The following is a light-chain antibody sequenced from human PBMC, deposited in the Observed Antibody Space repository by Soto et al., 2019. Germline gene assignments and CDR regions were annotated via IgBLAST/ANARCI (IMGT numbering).Light chain of an antibody. V-gene: IGLV1-44*01. CDR2: SNN. Sequence: QSVLTQPPSASGTPGQRVTISCSGSSSNIGSNTVNWYQQLPGTAPKLLIYSNNQRPSGVPDRFSGSKSGTSASLAISGLQSEDEADYYWAAWDDSLNGWVFGGGTKRTVL. CDR3: AAWDDSLNGWV. CDR1: SSNIGSNT. J-gene: IGLJ3*02.